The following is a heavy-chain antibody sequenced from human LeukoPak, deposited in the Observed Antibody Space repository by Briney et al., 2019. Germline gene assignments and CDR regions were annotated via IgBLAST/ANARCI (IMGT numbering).Heavy chain of an antibody. CDR2: ISAYNGNT. Sequence: ASVKVSCKASGYTFTSYGISWVRQAPGQGLEWMGWISAYNGNTNYAQKLQGRVTMTTDTSTSTAYMELRSLRSDDTAVYYCARGRSPGYSAHDGIDPWGQGTLVTVSA. D-gene: IGHD5-12*01. J-gene: IGHJ5*02. CDR3: ARGRSPGYSAHDGIDP. V-gene: IGHV1-18*01. CDR1: GYTFTSYG.